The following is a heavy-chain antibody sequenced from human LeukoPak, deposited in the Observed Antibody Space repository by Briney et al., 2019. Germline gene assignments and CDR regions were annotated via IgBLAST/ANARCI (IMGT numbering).Heavy chain of an antibody. J-gene: IGHJ4*02. D-gene: IGHD6-13*01. CDR1: GFTFSYYW. CDR2: INQEGSER. Sequence: GGSLRLSCVASGFTFSYYWMSWVRQAPGEGLEWVANINQEGSERYYVDSVKGRFTISRDNAKNSLYLQMNSLRAEDTAVYYCARGNVRDGGIAAGVTDFWGQGTLVTVSS. CDR3: ARGNVRDGGIAAGVTDF. V-gene: IGHV3-7*01.